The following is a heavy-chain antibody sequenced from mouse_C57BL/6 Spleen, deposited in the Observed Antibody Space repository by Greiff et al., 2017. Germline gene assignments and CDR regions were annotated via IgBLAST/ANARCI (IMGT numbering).Heavy chain of an antibody. D-gene: IGHD2-10*01. CDR2: INPGSGGT. Sequence: QVQLQQSGAELVRPGTSVKVSCKASGYAFTNYLIEWVKQRPGQGLEWIGVINPGSGGTNYNEKFKGKATLTADKSSSTAYMQLSSLTSEDSAVXFCARSYYGNYVEYAMDYWGQGTSVTVSS. CDR1: GYAFTNYL. CDR3: ARSYYGNYVEYAMDY. V-gene: IGHV1-54*01. J-gene: IGHJ4*01.